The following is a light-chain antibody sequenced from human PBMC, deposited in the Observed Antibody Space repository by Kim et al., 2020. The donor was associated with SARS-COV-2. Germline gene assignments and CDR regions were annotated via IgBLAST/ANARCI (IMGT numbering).Light chain of an antibody. CDR1: QGMDDD. Sequence: DIQMTQSPSSLSASVGDRVTFTCRASQGMDDDVAWFQQKPGEAPKCLIYAASSLQSGVPSKFSGSRSGTDFTLTISSLQPEDFATYYCQRYYSYPFAFGQGTKLEI. CDR3: QRYYSYPFA. J-gene: IGKJ2*01. V-gene: IGKV1-16*02. CDR2: AAS.